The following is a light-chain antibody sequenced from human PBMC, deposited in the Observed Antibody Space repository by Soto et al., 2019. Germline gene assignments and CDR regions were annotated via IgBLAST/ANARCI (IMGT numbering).Light chain of an antibody. V-gene: IGKV3-15*01. Sequence: EIVMTQSPVTLSLSPGDRATLSCRASQSVANNLAWFQQRPGQAPRLLVYGASATATGIPARFGGSGSGTEFNLTISSLQSEDFAVYYCQQYNDWPRTFGQGTKVEIK. J-gene: IGKJ1*01. CDR1: QSVANN. CDR2: GAS. CDR3: QQYNDWPRT.